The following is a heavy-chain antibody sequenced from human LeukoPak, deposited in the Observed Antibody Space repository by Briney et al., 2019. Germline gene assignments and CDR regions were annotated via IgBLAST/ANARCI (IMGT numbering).Heavy chain of an antibody. CDR1: GFTFSSYA. V-gene: IGHV3-23*01. Sequence: GSLRLSCAASGFTFSSYAMSWVRQAPGKGLEWVSAISGSGGSTYYADSVKGRITISRDNAKNSLYLQMNRLRAEDTAVYFCAREAQGSGLPGLSRYYYMDVWGKGTTVTVSS. CDR3: AREAQGSGLPGLSRYYYMDV. CDR2: ISGSGGST. J-gene: IGHJ6*03. D-gene: IGHD3-10*01.